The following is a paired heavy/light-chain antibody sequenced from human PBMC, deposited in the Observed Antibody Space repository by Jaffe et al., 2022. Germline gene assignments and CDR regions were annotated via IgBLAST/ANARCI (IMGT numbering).Light chain of an antibody. CDR3: QQYSSYWT. V-gene: IGKV1-5*03. J-gene: IGKJ1*01. CDR2: KAS. CDR1: QSISSW. Sequence: DIQMTQSPSTLSASVGDRVIITCRASQSISSWLAWYQQKPGKAPKILIYKASSLESGVPSRFSGSGSGTEFTLTISSLQPDDFATYYCQQYSSYWTFGQGTKVEIK.
Heavy chain of an antibody. V-gene: IGHV3-23*01. J-gene: IGHJ6*03. Sequence: EVQLLESGGGLVQPGGSLRLSCAASGFTFSTYAMSWVRQAPGKGLEWVSGISDSGGNRDHADSVKGRFTISRDNSKNTLYLQMHSLRAEDTAVYWCTKGTTAYYSYYMDVWGKGTTVTVSS. CDR3: TKGTTAYYSYYMDV. CDR2: ISDSGGNR. D-gene: IGHD1-7*01. CDR1: GFTFSTYA.